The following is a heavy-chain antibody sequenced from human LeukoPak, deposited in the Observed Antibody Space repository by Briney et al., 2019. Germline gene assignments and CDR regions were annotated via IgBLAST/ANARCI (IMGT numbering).Heavy chain of an antibody. J-gene: IGHJ4*02. CDR3: ARHVSPYSGYVLFDY. V-gene: IGHV4-59*08. CDR2: IYYSGST. CDR1: GGSISSYY. D-gene: IGHD5-12*01. Sequence: SETLSLTCTVSGGSISSYYWSWIRQPPGKGLEWIGYIYYSGSTNYNPSLKSRVTISVDTSKNQFSLKLSSVTAADTAVYYCARHVSPYSGYVLFDYWGQGTLVTVSS.